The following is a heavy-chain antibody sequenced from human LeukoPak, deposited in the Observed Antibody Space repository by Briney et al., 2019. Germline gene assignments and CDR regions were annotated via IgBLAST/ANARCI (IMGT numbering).Heavy chain of an antibody. J-gene: IGHJ4*02. D-gene: IGHD6-19*01. CDR2: ISPYNGNT. V-gene: IGHV1-18*01. CDR3: ARAGSGSGWYFDY. Sequence: ASVKVPCKASGYTFTNYGISWVRQAPGQGLEWMGWISPYNGNTRYVQKLQGRVTMTTDTSTSTAYMELRSLRFDDTAVYYCARAGSGSGWYFDYWGQGTLVTVSS. CDR1: GYTFTNYG.